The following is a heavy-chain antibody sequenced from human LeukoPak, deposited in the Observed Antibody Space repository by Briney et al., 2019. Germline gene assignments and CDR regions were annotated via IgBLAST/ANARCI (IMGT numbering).Heavy chain of an antibody. V-gene: IGHV3-23*01. CDR2: ISATGGST. D-gene: IGHD1-26*01. CDR3: AKATVGQFDY. CDR1: GFTFSNYA. Sequence: GGSLRLSCAASGFTFSNYAMSWVRQAPGKGLQWVSGISATGGSTYYADSVKGRFTVSRDRPKSSLYLQMNSLRVEDTAVYYCAKATVGQFDYWGQGTLVTVSS. J-gene: IGHJ4*02.